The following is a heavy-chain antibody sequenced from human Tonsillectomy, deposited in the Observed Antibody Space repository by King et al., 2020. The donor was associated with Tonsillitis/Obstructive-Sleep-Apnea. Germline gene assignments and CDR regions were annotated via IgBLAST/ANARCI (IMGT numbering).Heavy chain of an antibody. CDR1: GYTFTSYA. Sequence: QLVQSGSELKKPGASVKVSCKASGYTFTSYAMNWVRQAPGQGLEWMGWINTNTGNPTYAQGFTGRFVFSLDTSVSTAYLQISSLKAEDTAVYYCARGPIQAHKAGSGRADFQHWGQGTLVTVSS. CDR2: INTNTGNP. CDR3: ARGPIQAHKAGSGRADFQH. V-gene: IGHV7-4-1*02. J-gene: IGHJ1*01. D-gene: IGHD2-2*02.